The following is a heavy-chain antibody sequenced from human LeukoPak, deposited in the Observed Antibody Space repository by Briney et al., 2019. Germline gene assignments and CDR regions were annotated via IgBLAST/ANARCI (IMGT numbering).Heavy chain of an antibody. J-gene: IGHJ4*02. CDR3: ARVRGYCSSTICYRYYFDY. Sequence: SETLSLTCTVSGYSISSGYYWCWIRQAPGKGLSRIWTVYHSGSTYYNPSLKSRVTISVDTSKNQFSLKLTSVTAADTAVYYCARVRGYCSSTICYRYYFDYWGQGTLVTVSS. CDR2: VYHSGST. V-gene: IGHV4-38-2*02. D-gene: IGHD2-2*01. CDR1: GYSISSGYY.